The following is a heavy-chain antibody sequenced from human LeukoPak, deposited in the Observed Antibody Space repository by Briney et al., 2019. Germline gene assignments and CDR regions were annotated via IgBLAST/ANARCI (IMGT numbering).Heavy chain of an antibody. D-gene: IGHD4-17*01. CDR2: ISSSGSTI. Sequence: GGSLRLSCAASGFTFSSYEMNWVRQAPGEGLEWVSYISSSGSTIYYADSVKGRFTISRDNAKNSLYLQMNSLRAEDTAVYYCARVTTVTRGAFDIWGQGTMVTVSS. V-gene: IGHV3-48*03. J-gene: IGHJ3*02. CDR3: ARVTTVTRGAFDI. CDR1: GFTFSSYE.